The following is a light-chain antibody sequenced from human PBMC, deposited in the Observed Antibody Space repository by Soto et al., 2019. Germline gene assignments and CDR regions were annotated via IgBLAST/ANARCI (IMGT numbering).Light chain of an antibody. CDR2: DAS. J-gene: IGKJ1*01. CDR3: QQYNTYWT. Sequence: DIQMTQSPSSLSASVGDRVTITCRASQSISSYLNWYQQKPGKAPKLLIYDASVLETGVPSRFSGSGSGTEFTLAISGLQSDDFATYYCQQYNTYWTFGPGTKVDI. CDR1: QSISSY. V-gene: IGKV1-5*01.